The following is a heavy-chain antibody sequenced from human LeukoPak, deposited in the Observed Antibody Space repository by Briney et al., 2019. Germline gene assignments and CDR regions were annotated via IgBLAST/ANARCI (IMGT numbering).Heavy chain of an antibody. Sequence: ASVTVSCKASGYTFTDYYMHWVRQAPGQGLEWMGWINPNSGGTNYAQKFQGRVTMTRDTSINTAYMELSRLRSDDTAVYYCARDHCVSSGCYEDYYYGMDVWGRGTTVTVSS. CDR3: ARDHCVSSGCYEDYYYGMDV. CDR2: INPNSGGT. J-gene: IGHJ6*02. CDR1: GYTFTDYY. V-gene: IGHV1-2*02. D-gene: IGHD2-2*01.